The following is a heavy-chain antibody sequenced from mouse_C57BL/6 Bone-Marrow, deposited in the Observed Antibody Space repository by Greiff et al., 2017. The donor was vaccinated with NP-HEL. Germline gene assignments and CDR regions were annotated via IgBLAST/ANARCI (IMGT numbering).Heavy chain of an antibody. Sequence: QVQLQQPGAELVKPGASVKLSCKASGYTFTSYWMHWVKQRPGQGLEWIGMIHPNSGSTNYNEKFKSKATLTVDKSSSTAYMQLSSLTSEDSAVYYGARRPYYYGSSYDYAMDYWGQGTSVTVSS. D-gene: IGHD1-1*01. J-gene: IGHJ4*01. CDR3: ARRPYYYGSSYDYAMDY. CDR1: GYTFTSYW. V-gene: IGHV1-64*01. CDR2: IHPNSGST.